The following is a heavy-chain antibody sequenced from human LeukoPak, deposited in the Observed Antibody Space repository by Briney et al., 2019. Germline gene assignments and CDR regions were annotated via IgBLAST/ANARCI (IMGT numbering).Heavy chain of an antibody. CDR1: GFTFSSYG. Sequence: PGGSLRLSCAASGFTFSSYGMHWVRQAPGKGLEWVAVISYDGSNKYYADSVKGRFTISRDNSKNTLYLQMNSLRAEDTALYYCAKEVRYGDYGLDYWGQGTLVTVSS. CDR2: ISYDGSNK. J-gene: IGHJ4*02. D-gene: IGHD4-17*01. V-gene: IGHV3-30*18. CDR3: AKEVRYGDYGLDY.